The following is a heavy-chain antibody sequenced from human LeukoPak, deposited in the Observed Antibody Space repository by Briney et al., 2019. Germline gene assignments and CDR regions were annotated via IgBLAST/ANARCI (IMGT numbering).Heavy chain of an antibody. Sequence: GGSLRLSCEASGFTFSSYSIVWIRQAPGKGLEWVASISSTSLYPYYADSVQGRFIVSRDNANNSAYLQMHSLRADDTAVCFCARGVRKVLKFIDFWGPGTMVAVSS. D-gene: IGHD3-10*01. CDR1: GFTFSSYS. V-gene: IGHV3-21*01. J-gene: IGHJ4*02. CDR2: ISSTSLYP. CDR3: ARGVRKVLKFIDF.